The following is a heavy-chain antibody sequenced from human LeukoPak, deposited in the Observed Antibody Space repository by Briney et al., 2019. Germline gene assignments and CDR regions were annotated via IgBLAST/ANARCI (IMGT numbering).Heavy chain of an antibody. CDR1: GGSISSSSYY. CDR3: ARTPTIAAAGNGYYYYMDV. D-gene: IGHD6-13*01. Sequence: SETLSLTCTVSGGSISSSSYYWGWIRQPPGKGLEWIGSIYYSGSTYYNPSLKSRVTISVDTSKNQFSLKLNSATAADTAVYYCARTPTIAAAGNGYYYYMDVWGKGTTVTVSS. CDR2: IYYSGST. V-gene: IGHV4-39*07. J-gene: IGHJ6*03.